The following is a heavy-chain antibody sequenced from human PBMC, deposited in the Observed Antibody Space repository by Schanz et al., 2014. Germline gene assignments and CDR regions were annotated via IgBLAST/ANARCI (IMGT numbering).Heavy chain of an antibody. D-gene: IGHD5-12*01. CDR3: ARDGGRDGYNLAFDV. J-gene: IGHJ4*02. CDR2: IRYDGSNQ. Sequence: QVQLVESGGGVVQPGGSLRLSCAASGFTFTNLGMHWVRRAPGKGLEWVAFIRYDGSNQYYADSVKGRFTISRDNSKNTLSLQMNSLRAEDTAVYFCARDGGRDGYNLAFDVWGQGSLVTVSS. CDR1: GFTFTNLG. V-gene: IGHV3-30*02.